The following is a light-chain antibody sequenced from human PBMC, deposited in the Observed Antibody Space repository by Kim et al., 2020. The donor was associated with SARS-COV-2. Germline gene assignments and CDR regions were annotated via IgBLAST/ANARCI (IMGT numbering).Light chain of an antibody. J-gene: IGLJ3*02. V-gene: IGLV3-1*01. Sequence: SSELTQPPSVSVSPGQTATITCSGDELGYKYACWYQQKAGQSPVLVIYEDNKRPSGIPERFSGSNSGSTATLTISGTQAMDEADYYCQTWDRSSQWVFGG. CDR1: ELGYKY. CDR3: QTWDRSSQWV. CDR2: EDN.